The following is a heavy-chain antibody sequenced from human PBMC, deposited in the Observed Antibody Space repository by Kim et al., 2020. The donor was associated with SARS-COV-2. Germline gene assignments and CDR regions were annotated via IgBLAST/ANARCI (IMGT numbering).Heavy chain of an antibody. CDR1: GFTFSSYW. CDR2: INSDGSIT. CDR3: ARRFYVLGSNDY. Sequence: GGSLRLSCAASGFTFSSYWMHWVRQAPGRGLEWVSRINSDGSITTYGDSMKGRFTTSRDNAQNTLYLQMHSLRAEDTAVYFCARRFYVLGSNDYWGHGTLVTASS. J-gene: IGHJ4*01. D-gene: IGHD1-26*01. V-gene: IGHV3-74*03.